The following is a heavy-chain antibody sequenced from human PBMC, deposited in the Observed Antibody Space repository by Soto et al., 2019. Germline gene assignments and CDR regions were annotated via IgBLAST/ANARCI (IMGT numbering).Heavy chain of an antibody. CDR1: GFTFSSYA. J-gene: IGHJ4*02. D-gene: IGHD3-3*02. CDR3: ARSLFLASTDTEPFDY. CDR2: ITGCGNDA. Sequence: EAQLLESGGGLVQPGGSLVLSCAASGFTFSSYAMSWVRQAPGKGLEWVSSITGCGNDAFYEVSVKGRFTISRDNSRNTVYLQMSSLRADATAIYYCARSLFLASTDTEPFDYSGQGALVTVSS. V-gene: IGHV3-23*01.